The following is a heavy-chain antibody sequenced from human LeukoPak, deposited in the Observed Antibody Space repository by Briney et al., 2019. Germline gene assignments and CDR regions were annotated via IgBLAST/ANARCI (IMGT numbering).Heavy chain of an antibody. CDR1: GFTFGIYW. CDR2: IKQDGSQR. CDR3: VRDVLSVSAAETGNFDY. Sequence: QPGGSLRLSCAASGFTFGIYWMSWVRQAPGKGVEWVANIKQDGSQRFYVDSVKGRFTISRDNAKNSLYLQMNSLRAEDTAVYHCVRDVLSVSAAETGNFDYWGQGTLVAVSS. V-gene: IGHV3-7*01. D-gene: IGHD6-13*01. J-gene: IGHJ4*02.